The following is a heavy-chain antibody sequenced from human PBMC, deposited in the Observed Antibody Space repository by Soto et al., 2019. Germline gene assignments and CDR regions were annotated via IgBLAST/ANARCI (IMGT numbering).Heavy chain of an antibody. J-gene: IGHJ5*02. CDR1: GDSYSISTFS. D-gene: IGHD6-19*01. CDR3: AGMPYTSGLRFDP. V-gene: IGHV4-30-2*01. Sequence: SETLSLTCNMSGDSYSISTFSWSWIRQPPGKALQWTGFIYQSGVTSYNPSLASRVSISLDRSNNQCSLKLKSVTAADTAVYFCAGMPYTSGLRFDPWGPGTLVTVSS. CDR2: IYQSGVT.